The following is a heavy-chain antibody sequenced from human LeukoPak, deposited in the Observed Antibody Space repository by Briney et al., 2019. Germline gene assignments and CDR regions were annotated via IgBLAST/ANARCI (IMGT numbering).Heavy chain of an antibody. V-gene: IGHV3-33*01. D-gene: IGHD3-10*01. Sequence: GRSLRLSCAASGFTFSSYGMHWVRQAPGKRLEWVAVIWYDRSNKYYADSVKGRFTISRDNSKNTLYLQMNSLRAEDTAVYYCARDRSDYGSGTPMGYWGQGTLVTVSS. CDR2: IWYDRSNK. J-gene: IGHJ4*02. CDR1: GFTFSSYG. CDR3: ARDRSDYGSGTPMGY.